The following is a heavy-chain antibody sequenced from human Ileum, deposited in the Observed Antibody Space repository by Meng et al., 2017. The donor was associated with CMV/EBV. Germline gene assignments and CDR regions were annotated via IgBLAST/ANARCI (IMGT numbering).Heavy chain of an antibody. Sequence: EGQRVWSGGGYLQPGWSLRLSGSASDFPVSDYAMTWVRPAPGDCLEWVAAIRRCGGRPSSAASVRGRFTISNANSKNMLYLQMNTLTVEDTAVYFCVKEISGDYGVGQHWGQGTLVTVSS. CDR1: DFPVSDYA. CDR3: VKEISGDYGVGQH. V-gene: IGHV3-23*04. D-gene: IGHD3-16*01. J-gene: IGHJ1*01. CDR2: IRRCGGRP.